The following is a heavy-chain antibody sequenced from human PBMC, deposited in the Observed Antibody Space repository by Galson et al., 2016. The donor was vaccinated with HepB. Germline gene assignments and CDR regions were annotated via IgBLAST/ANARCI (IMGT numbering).Heavy chain of an antibody. D-gene: IGHD2-15*01. CDR1: GFSFSTYW. CDR2: VNSDGSST. Sequence: SLRLSCAASGFSFSTYWMHWVRQAPGKGLVWVSRVNSDGSSTTYADSVKGRFTISRDNAKNTLYLQMNSLRAEDTAVYYCARSPPYSESGYWGQGTLVTVSS. V-gene: IGHV3-74*01. CDR3: ARSPPYSESGY. J-gene: IGHJ4*02.